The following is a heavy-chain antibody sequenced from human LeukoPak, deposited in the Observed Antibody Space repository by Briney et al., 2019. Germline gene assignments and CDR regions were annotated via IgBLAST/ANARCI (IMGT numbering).Heavy chain of an antibody. CDR2: ISSSSSTI. D-gene: IGHD3-10*01. CDR3: ARDSSMLRGPLVIYYFDF. V-gene: IGHV3-48*01. CDR1: GFTFSSYG. J-gene: IGHJ4*02. Sequence: GGSPRLSCAASGFTFSSYGMTWVRQAPGKGLEWVSYISSSSSTIYYADSVKGRFTISRDNAKNTLYLQMNSLRVEDTAVYYCARDSSMLRGPLVIYYFDFWGQGTLVTVSS.